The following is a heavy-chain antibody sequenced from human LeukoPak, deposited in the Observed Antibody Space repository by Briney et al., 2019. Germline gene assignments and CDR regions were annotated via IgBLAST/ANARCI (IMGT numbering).Heavy chain of an antibody. D-gene: IGHD3-22*01. V-gene: IGHV3-23*01. CDR1: GFTFSTYG. Sequence: PGGTLRLLCGASGFTFSTYGMNWVRQAPGKGLEWVSAISGSGGSTYYADSVKGRFTISRDNSKNTLYLQMNSLRAEDTAVYYCAKVPPVYGIVVVPFDYWGQGTLVTVSS. J-gene: IGHJ4*02. CDR2: ISGSGGST. CDR3: AKVPPVYGIVVVPFDY.